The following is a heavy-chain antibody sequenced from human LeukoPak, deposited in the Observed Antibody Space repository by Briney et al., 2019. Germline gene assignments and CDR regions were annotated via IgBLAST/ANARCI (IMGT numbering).Heavy chain of an antibody. D-gene: IGHD5-24*01. CDR3: AREGDGYNFGY. J-gene: IGHJ4*02. CDR2: IIPILGIA. CDR1: GGTFSSYA. Sequence: SVTVSCKASGGTFSSYAISWVRQAPGQGLEWMGRIIPILGIANYAQKFQGRVTITADKSTSTAYMELSSLRSEDTAVYYCAREGDGYNFGYWGQGTLVTVSS. V-gene: IGHV1-69*04.